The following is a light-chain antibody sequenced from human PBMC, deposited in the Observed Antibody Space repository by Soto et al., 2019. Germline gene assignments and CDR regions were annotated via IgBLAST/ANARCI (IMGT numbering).Light chain of an antibody. Sequence: EIVMTQSPATLSLSPGERATRSCRASQSVGSSYLAWYLQKPGQAPRLLIYGASDRATGIPDRFSGSGSGTDFTLTISRLEPDDFAIYYCHQYGNTPRTFGQGTKVDIK. CDR2: GAS. V-gene: IGKV3-20*01. J-gene: IGKJ1*01. CDR3: HQYGNTPRT. CDR1: QSVGSSY.